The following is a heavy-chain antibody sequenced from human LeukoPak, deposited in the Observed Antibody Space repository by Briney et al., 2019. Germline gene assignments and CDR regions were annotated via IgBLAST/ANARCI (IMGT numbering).Heavy chain of an antibody. J-gene: IGHJ4*02. CDR1: GGSFSGCY. Sequence: PSETLSLTCAVSGGSFSGCYWTWIRRPPGKGLEWIGELNHSGSANYNPSLKSRVTISLDTSKNQFSLKVSSVTAADTAVYYCARGQGTVTTHWGQGTLVTVSS. D-gene: IGHD4-17*01. V-gene: IGHV4-34*01. CDR2: LNHSGSA. CDR3: ARGQGTVTTH.